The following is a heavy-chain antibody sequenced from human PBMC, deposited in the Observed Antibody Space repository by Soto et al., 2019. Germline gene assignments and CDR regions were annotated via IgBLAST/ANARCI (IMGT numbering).Heavy chain of an antibody. CDR3: AKGAYGGWPNYYYYGMDV. Sequence: GGSLRLSCAASGFTFDDYTMHWVRQAPGKGLEWVSLISWDGGSTYYADSVKGRFTISRDNSKNSLYLQMNSLRTEDTALYYCAKGAYGGWPNYYYYGMDVWGQGTTVTVSS. V-gene: IGHV3-43*01. CDR2: ISWDGGST. D-gene: IGHD6-19*01. J-gene: IGHJ6*02. CDR1: GFTFDDYT.